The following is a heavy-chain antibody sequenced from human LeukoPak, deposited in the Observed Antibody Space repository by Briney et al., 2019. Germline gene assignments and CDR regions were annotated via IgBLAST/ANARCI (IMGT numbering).Heavy chain of an antibody. J-gene: IGHJ4*02. CDR2: INPSDGST. D-gene: IGHD5-24*01. Sequence: ASVKVSCKASGYTFTNYHMHWVRQAPGQGLEWMGIINPSDGSTNYAQKFQARVTMTRDTSTSTVYMDLSSLRSEDTAVYYCAKEGGDGYNFEYWGQGTLVTVSS. CDR1: GYTFTNYH. CDR3: AKEGGDGYNFEY. V-gene: IGHV1-46*01.